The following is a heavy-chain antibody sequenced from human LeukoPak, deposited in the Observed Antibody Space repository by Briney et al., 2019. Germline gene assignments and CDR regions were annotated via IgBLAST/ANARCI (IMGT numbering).Heavy chain of an antibody. CDR3: ARGSEQWLVMVDY. J-gene: IGHJ4*02. CDR1: GGSISSYY. Sequence: SETLSLTCTVSGGSISSYYWSWIRQPPGKGLEWIGYIYYSGSTNYNPSLKSRVTISVDTSKNQFSLKLSSVTVADTAVYYCARGSEQWLVMVDYWGQGTLVTVSS. V-gene: IGHV4-59*01. CDR2: IYYSGST. D-gene: IGHD6-19*01.